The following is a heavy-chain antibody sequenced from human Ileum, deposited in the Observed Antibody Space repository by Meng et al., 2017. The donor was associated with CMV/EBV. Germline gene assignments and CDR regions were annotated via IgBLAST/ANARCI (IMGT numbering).Heavy chain of an antibody. CDR1: RYTFTTNN. CDR3: ARDGLNERYFDY. CDR2: INTNTGNP. Sequence: SCKATRYTFTTNNLSWVRQAPGQGPEWMGWINTNTGNPAYARDLTGRFVFSSDTSVSTAYLQISSLKAEDTAVYYCARDGLNERYFDYWGQGTLVTVSS. J-gene: IGHJ4*02. V-gene: IGHV7-4-1*02.